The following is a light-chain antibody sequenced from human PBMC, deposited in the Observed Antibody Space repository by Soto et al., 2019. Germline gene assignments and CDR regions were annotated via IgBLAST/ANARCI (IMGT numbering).Light chain of an antibody. V-gene: IGKV3-20*01. CDR2: GAS. CDR1: QSVSSNY. CDR3: QQYADSPGT. Sequence: EIVLTQSPGTLSLSPGEGATLSCRASQSVSSNYLAWYQQRPGQAPRLLIYGASSRATGIPDRFSGSGSETDFTLTISRLEPEDSAVYYCQQYADSPGTFGQWTHVEIK. J-gene: IGKJ1*01.